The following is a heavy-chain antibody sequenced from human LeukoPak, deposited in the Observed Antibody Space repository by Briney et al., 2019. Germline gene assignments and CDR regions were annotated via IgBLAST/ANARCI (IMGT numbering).Heavy chain of an antibody. CDR3: ARAYCGGDCYSGYFQH. CDR2: IIPIFGIA. CDR1: GGTFSSYA. D-gene: IGHD2-21*02. Sequence: ASVKVSCKASGGTFSSYAISWVRQAPGQGLEWMGRIIPIFGIANYAQKFQGRVTITADKSTSTAYMELSSLRSEDTAAYYCARAYCGGDCYSGYFQHWGQGTLVTVSS. V-gene: IGHV1-69*04. J-gene: IGHJ1*01.